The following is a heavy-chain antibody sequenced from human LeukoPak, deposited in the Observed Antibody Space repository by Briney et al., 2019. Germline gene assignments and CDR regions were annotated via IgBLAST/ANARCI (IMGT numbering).Heavy chain of an antibody. J-gene: IGHJ4*02. CDR1: GFTFSSYS. CDR2: IYSAGYT. CDR3: ARGAPWDSSGYYLDY. D-gene: IGHD3-22*01. Sequence: GGSLRLSCAASGFTFSSYSMNWVRQAPGKGLEWGSVIYSAGYTYYADSVKGRFTISRDSSKNALYLQMNSLRVEDTAVYYCARGAPWDSSGYYLDYWGQGTLVTVSS. V-gene: IGHV3-66*01.